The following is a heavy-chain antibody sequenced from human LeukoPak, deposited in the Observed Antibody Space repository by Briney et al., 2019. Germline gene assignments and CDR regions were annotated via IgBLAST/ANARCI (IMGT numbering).Heavy chain of an antibody. D-gene: IGHD1-26*01. CDR2: IYSDGST. Sequence: GGSLRLSCAPSGFIVSGDFMSWVRQAPGKGLEWVSVIYSDGSTYYADSVKGRFTISRDNSKNALDLQMTGLRAEDTAVYYCARERGRGRDSRWFDYWGQGTLVTVSS. J-gene: IGHJ4*02. CDR3: ARERGRGRDSRWFDY. CDR1: GFIVSGDF. V-gene: IGHV3-53*01.